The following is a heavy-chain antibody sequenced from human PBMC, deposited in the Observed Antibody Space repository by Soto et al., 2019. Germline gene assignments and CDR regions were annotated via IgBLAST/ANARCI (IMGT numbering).Heavy chain of an antibody. J-gene: IGHJ4*02. D-gene: IGHD3-9*01. CDR1: GGSISSGGYY. CDR2: IYYSGST. V-gene: IGHV4-31*03. CDR3: ARGSDWSPCDY. Sequence: SETLSLTCTVSGGSISSGGYYWSWIRQHPGKGLEWIGYIYYSGSTYYNPSLKSRVTISVDTSKNQFSLKLSSVTAADTAVYYCARGSDWSPCDYWGQGTLVTVSS.